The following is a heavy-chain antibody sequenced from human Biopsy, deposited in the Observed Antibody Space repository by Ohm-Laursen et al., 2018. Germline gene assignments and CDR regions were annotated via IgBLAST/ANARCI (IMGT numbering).Heavy chain of an antibody. CDR2: IYTSGNT. CDR1: GGSLSSYS. CDR3: ARDRDRRGWFDP. V-gene: IGHV4-4*07. J-gene: IGHJ5*02. D-gene: IGHD1-14*01. Sequence: GTLSLTCSVSGGSLSSYSWSWIRQPAGKGLEWIGQIYTSGNTNYNPSLKSRVTMPVDTSKNKFSLRVGSVTAADTAVYYCARDRDRRGWFDPWGQGTLVTVSS.